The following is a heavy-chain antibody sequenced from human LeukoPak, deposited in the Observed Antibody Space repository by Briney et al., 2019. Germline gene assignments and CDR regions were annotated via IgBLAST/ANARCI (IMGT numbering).Heavy chain of an antibody. Sequence: GASVKVSCKASGYTLTSYGISWVRQAPGQGLEWMGWISAYNGNTNYAQKLQGRVTMTTDTSTSTAYMELRSLRSDDTAVYYCARDLHYDSSGYLYYFDYWGQGTLVTVSS. J-gene: IGHJ4*02. V-gene: IGHV1-18*01. CDR1: GYTLTSYG. CDR3: ARDLHYDSSGYLYYFDY. D-gene: IGHD3-22*01. CDR2: ISAYNGNT.